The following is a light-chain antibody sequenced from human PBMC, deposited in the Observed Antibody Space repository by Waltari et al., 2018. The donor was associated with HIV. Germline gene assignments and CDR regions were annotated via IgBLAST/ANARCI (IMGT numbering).Light chain of an antibody. V-gene: IGKV3-20*01. CDR3: QQYGSSFWT. J-gene: IGKJ1*01. CDR1: ENVKSTY. CDR2: GSS. Sequence: EIVLTQSPGTLSLSPGESAALSCRASENVKSTYLAWYQQRPGQGPRLLMYGSSSRASGVPERFVGSGSGTDFTLNITRLEPEDFAMYYCQQYGSSFWTFGQVTKVEMK.